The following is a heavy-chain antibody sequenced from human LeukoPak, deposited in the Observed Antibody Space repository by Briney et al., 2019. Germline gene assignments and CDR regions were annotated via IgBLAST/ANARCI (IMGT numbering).Heavy chain of an antibody. J-gene: IGHJ4*02. D-gene: IGHD6-13*01. CDR2: IYWSDDK. CDR1: GFSLYNSGVG. CDR3: AHTSYSSSWYLVEDY. Sequence: ESGPTLVKPTQTLTLTCTFSGFSLYNSGVGVGWIRQPPGKALEWLALIYWSDDKRYGPSLKSRLTITKDTSKNQVVLTMTNMDPVDTATYYCAHTSYSSSWYLVEDYWGQGTLVTVSS. V-gene: IGHV2-5*01.